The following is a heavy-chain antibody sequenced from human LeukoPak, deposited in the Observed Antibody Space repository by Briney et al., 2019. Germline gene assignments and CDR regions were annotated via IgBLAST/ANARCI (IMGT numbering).Heavy chain of an antibody. V-gene: IGHV1-18*01. Sequence: GASVKVSCKASGYTFTSYGISWVRQAPGQGLEWMGRISAYNGNTNYAQKLQGRVTMTTDTSTSTAYMELRSLRSDDTAVYYCARGDRGGWYYDSSGYFNYFDYWGQGTLVTVSS. CDR1: GYTFTSYG. CDR2: ISAYNGNT. CDR3: ARGDRGGWYYDSSGYFNYFDY. D-gene: IGHD3-22*01. J-gene: IGHJ4*02.